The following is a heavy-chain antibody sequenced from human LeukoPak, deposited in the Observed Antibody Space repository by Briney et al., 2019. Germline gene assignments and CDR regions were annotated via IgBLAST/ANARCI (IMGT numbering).Heavy chain of an antibody. CDR3: ARGGFRGYSYGYSDY. CDR2: ISGSGGST. CDR1: GFTFSSYA. V-gene: IGHV3-23*01. Sequence: PGGSLRLSCAASGFTFSSYAMSWVRQAPGKGLEWVSAISGSGGSTYYADSVKGRFTISRDNSKNSLYLQMNSLRAEDTAVYYCARGGFRGYSYGYSDYWGQGTLVTVSS. J-gene: IGHJ4*02. D-gene: IGHD5-18*01.